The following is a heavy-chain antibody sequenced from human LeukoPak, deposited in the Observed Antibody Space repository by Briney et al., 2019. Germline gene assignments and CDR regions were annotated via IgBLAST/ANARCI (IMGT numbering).Heavy chain of an antibody. CDR1: GGTFSSYA. J-gene: IGHJ5*02. CDR3: ARVPLDYYDSSGDHNWFDP. CDR2: FIPIFGTA. V-gene: IGHV1-69*13. Sequence: ASVKVSCKASGGTFSSYAISWVRQAPGQGLEWMGGFIPIFGTANYAQKFQGRVTITADESTSTAYMELSSLRSEDTDVYYCARVPLDYYDSSGDHNWFDPWGQGTLVTVS. D-gene: IGHD3-22*01.